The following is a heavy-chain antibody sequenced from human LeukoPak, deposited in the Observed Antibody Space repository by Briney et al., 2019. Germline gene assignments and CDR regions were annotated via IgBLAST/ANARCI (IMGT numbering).Heavy chain of an antibody. Sequence: PGGSLRLSCAASGFTFSSYSMNWARQAPGKGLEWVSSISSSSSYIYYADSVKGRFTISRDNAKNSLYLQMNSLRAEDTAVYYCARDEYYDSSGYMVQGFDYWGQGTLVTVSS. CDR1: GFTFSSYS. CDR3: ARDEYYDSSGYMVQGFDY. CDR2: ISSSSSYI. D-gene: IGHD3-22*01. V-gene: IGHV3-21*01. J-gene: IGHJ4*02.